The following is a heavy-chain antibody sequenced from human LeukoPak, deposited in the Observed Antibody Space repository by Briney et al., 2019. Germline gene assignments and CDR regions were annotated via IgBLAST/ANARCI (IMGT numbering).Heavy chain of an antibody. D-gene: IGHD3-22*01. V-gene: IGHV4-39*02. CDR1: GGSISSSIYN. J-gene: IGHJ5*02. CDR2: IYYTGIT. CDR3: ARERDYYDSSGDNWFDP. Sequence: SGTLSLTCTISGGSISSSIYNWGWIRQSSGKGLEWIGSIYYTGITNYNPSLKSRVTISVDTSKNQFSLRLSSVTAADTSVYYCARERDYYDSSGDNWFDPWGQGTLVTVSS.